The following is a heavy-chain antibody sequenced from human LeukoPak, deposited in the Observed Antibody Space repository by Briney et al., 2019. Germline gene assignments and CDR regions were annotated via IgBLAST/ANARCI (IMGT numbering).Heavy chain of an antibody. Sequence: SETLSLTCAVSGDSITSGGYSWSWIRQPPGKGLEWIGYTYYSGNANYNPSLKSRVTISVDKSKNQFSLKLSSVTAADTAVYYCARVDMSTITIDYWGQGTLVTVSS. D-gene: IGHD5-24*01. CDR1: GDSITSGGYS. CDR3: ARVDMSTITIDY. CDR2: TYYSGNA. J-gene: IGHJ4*02. V-gene: IGHV4-30-4*07.